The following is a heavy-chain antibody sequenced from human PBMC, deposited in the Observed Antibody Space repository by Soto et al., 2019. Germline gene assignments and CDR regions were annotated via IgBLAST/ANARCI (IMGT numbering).Heavy chain of an antibody. CDR3: ATSRPAAAPFDY. D-gene: IGHD6-13*01. Sequence: PGGSLRLSCAASGFTFSSYSMNWVRQAPGKGLEWVSSISSSSYIYYADSVKGRFTISRDNAKNSLYLQMNSLRAEDTAVYYCATSRPAAAPFDYWGQGTLVTVSS. CDR1: GFTFSSYS. CDR2: ISSSSYI. J-gene: IGHJ4*02. V-gene: IGHV3-21*01.